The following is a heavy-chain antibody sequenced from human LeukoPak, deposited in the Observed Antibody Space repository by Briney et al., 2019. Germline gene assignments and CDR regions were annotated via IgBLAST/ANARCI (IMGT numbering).Heavy chain of an antibody. V-gene: IGHV3-30*02. D-gene: IGHD3-22*01. CDR2: IRYDGSNK. CDR1: GFTFSSYG. J-gene: IGHJ4*02. CDR3: AKDPTHYRVWDYYETIGLSY. Sequence: GGSLRLSCAASGFTFSSYGMHWVRQAPGKGLEWVAFIRYDGSNKYYADSVKGRFTISRDNSKNTLNLQMNSLRAEDTAVYYCAKDPTHYRVWDYYETIGLSYWGQGTLVTVSS.